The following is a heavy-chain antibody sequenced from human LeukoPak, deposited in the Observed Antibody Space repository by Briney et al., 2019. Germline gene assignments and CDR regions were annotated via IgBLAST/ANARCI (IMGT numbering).Heavy chain of an antibody. J-gene: IGHJ3*02. CDR1: GGSFSGYY. Sequence: SETLSLTCAVYGGSFSGYYWSWIRQPPGKGLEWIGEINHSGSANYNPSLKSRVTISVDTSKNQFSLKLSSVTAADTAVYYCAISRGDSDAFDIWGQGTMVTVSS. D-gene: IGHD3-16*01. CDR3: AISRGDSDAFDI. V-gene: IGHV4-34*01. CDR2: INHSGSA.